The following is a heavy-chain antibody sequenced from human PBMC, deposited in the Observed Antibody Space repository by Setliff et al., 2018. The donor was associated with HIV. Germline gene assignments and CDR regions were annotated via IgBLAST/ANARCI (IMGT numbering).Heavy chain of an antibody. Sequence: PGGSLRLSCAASGFTFSSYAMHWVRQAPGKGLEWVSVIYRGGSTYYADSVKGRVTISRDNSKNTLYLQMNSLRAEDTAVYYCAKWYYDFWSGYSPFDYWGQGTLVTVSS. CDR3: AKWYYDFWSGYSPFDY. J-gene: IGHJ4*02. D-gene: IGHD3-3*01. CDR2: IYRGGST. V-gene: IGHV3-53*01. CDR1: GFTFSSYA.